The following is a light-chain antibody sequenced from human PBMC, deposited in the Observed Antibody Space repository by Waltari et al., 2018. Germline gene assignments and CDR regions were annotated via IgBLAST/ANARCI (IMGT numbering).Light chain of an antibody. CDR2: EVS. V-gene: IGLV2-14*01. CDR1: SDDIGNDTH. Sequence: QSALTQVAAVSGAPGKSTTIPCTATSDDIGNDTHVSWFQQNPGKAPKVIIYEVSNRPSRVSERFSGSKSGDTASLTISGLQAEDEAHYYCISYTSANTWVFGGGTKLTVL. CDR3: ISYTSANTWV. J-gene: IGLJ3*02.